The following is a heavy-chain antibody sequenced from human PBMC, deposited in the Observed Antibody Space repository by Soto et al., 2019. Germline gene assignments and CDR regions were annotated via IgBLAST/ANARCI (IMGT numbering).Heavy chain of an antibody. CDR2: VYFTGST. CDR1: GDSINRSSCY. CDR3: ARHVRSGSYFAF. V-gene: IGHV4-39*01. D-gene: IGHD1-26*01. Sequence: PSETLSLTCTVSGDSINRSSCYWGWIRQSPEKGLECIGIVYFTGSTNYNPSLKSRVTMSVDRSRNQFSLQLTSLTAADTAVYYCARHVRSGSYFAFWGQGNLVT. J-gene: IGHJ4*02.